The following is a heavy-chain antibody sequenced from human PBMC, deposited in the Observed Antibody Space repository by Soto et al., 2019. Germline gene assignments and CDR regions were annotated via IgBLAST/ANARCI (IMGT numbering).Heavy chain of an antibody. V-gene: IGHV4-38-2*01. CDR3: ARATYYYDSSGYSEEGWFDP. D-gene: IGHD3-22*01. CDR2: IYHSGNI. CDR1: GYSISSGYY. J-gene: IGHJ5*02. Sequence: SETLSLTCGVSGYSISSGYYWGWIRQPPGKGLEWIGSIYHSGNIYYNPSLKRRVTISVDTAKNQFSLKLSSVTAADTAVYYCARATYYYDSSGYSEEGWFDPWSQGTLVTVS.